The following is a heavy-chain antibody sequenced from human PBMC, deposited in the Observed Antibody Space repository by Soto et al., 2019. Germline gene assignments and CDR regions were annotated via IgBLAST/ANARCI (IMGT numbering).Heavy chain of an antibody. J-gene: IGHJ6*02. CDR3: ARDYDDYGDYEGTTRYGMDV. CDR1: GYTFTSYG. D-gene: IGHD4-17*01. CDR2: ISAYNGNT. V-gene: IGHV1-18*01. Sequence: GASVKVSCKASGYTFTSYGISWVRQAPGQGLEWMGWISAYNGNTNYAQKLQGRVTMTTDTSTSTAYMELRSLRSDDTAVYYCARDYDDYGDYEGTTRYGMDVWGQGTTVTVSS.